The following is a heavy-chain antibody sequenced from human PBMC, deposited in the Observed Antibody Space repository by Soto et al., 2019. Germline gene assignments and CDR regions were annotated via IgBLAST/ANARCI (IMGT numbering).Heavy chain of an antibody. J-gene: IGHJ4*02. Sequence: QLQLQESGPGLVKPSETLSLTCTVSGGSISSSRDYWGWIRQPPGKGLEWIGSIYDSESTYYNPSLKSRVTISVDTSKNQFSLKLSSVTAADTAVYYCARRSSDTIRAGYFDYWGQGTLVTVSS. CDR2: IYDSEST. CDR1: GGSISSSRDY. D-gene: IGHD5-18*01. V-gene: IGHV4-39*01. CDR3: ARRSSDTIRAGYFDY.